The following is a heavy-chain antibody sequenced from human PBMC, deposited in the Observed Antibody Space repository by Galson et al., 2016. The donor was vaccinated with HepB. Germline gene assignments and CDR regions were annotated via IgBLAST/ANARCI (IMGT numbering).Heavy chain of an antibody. V-gene: IGHV4-39*01. Sequence: SETLSLTCTVSGVSIDSFRYYWVWVRQPPGKGLEWLASFYYGGRMYYNPTLTSRFTVSADTSQNQSSLELTSVTAADTAVYHCARVWEPTDYIDSWGQGSLVTVSS. D-gene: IGHD1-26*01. CDR1: GVSIDSFRYY. J-gene: IGHJ4*02. CDR2: FYYGGRM. CDR3: ARVWEPTDYIDS.